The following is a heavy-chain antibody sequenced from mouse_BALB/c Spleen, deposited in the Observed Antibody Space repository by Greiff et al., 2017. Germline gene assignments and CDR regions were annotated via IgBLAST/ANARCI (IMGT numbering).Heavy chain of an antibody. Sequence: EVKLVESGGGLVKPGGSLKLSCAASGFTFSSYAMSWVRQTPEKRLEWVASISSGGSTYYPDSVKGRFTISRDNARNILYLQMISLGSEDTAMYYCARGRGITDYWGQGTTLTVSS. J-gene: IGHJ2*01. D-gene: IGHD2-4*01. CDR2: ISSGGST. V-gene: IGHV5-6-5*01. CDR1: GFTFSSYA. CDR3: ARGRGITDY.